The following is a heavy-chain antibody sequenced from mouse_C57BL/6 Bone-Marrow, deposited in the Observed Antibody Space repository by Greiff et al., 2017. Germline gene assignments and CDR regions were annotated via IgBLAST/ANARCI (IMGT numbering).Heavy chain of an antibody. CDR2: IYPTSGRT. CDR3: ARSGPLGRSFDY. Sequence: QVQLQQPGAELVKPGASVTMSCKASGYTFTSYWITWVKQRPGQGLEWIGDIYPTSGRTNYNEKFKSKAILTVDTSSNPAYMQLSSLTSEDSAVFYCARSGPLGRSFDYWGQGTTLTVSS. J-gene: IGHJ2*01. CDR1: GYTFTSYW. D-gene: IGHD4-1*01. V-gene: IGHV1-55*01.